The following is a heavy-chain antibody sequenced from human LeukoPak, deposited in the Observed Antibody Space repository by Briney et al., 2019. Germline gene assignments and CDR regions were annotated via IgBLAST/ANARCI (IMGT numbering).Heavy chain of an antibody. CDR1: GGSISSYY. CDR2: IYTSGST. J-gene: IGHJ5*02. CDR3: ARRYYDFWSGPNWFDP. Sequence: SETLSLTCTVSGGSISSYYWSWIRQPAGKGLEWIGRIYTSGSTNYNPSLKSRVTMSVDTSKNQFSLKLSSVTAADTAVYYCARRYYDFWSGPNWFDPWGQGTLVTVSS. D-gene: IGHD3-3*01. V-gene: IGHV4-4*07.